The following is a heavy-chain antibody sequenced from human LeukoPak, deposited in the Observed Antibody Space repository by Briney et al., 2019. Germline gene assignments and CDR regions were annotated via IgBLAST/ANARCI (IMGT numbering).Heavy chain of an antibody. D-gene: IGHD3-22*01. J-gene: IGHJ4*02. CDR1: GYTFTGYY. V-gene: IGHV1-2*02. CDR2: INPNSGGT. Sequence: ASVKVSCKASGYTFTGYYMHWVRQAPGQGLEWMGWINPNSGGTNYAQKFQGRVTMTRDTSISTAYLQWSSLKASDTAMYYCARPFSAYYYDSSGYPYYFDYWGQGTLVTVSS. CDR3: ARPFSAYYYDSSGYPYYFDY.